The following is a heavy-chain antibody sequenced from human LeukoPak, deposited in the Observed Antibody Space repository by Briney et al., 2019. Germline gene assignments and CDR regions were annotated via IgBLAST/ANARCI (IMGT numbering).Heavy chain of an antibody. J-gene: IGHJ5*02. CDR2: IYYSGST. CDR1: GGSISSGDYY. V-gene: IGHV4-30-4*01. D-gene: IGHD2-2*01. CDR3: ARGKQEDIVVVPAAMGFDP. Sequence: PSETLSLTCTVSGGSISSGDYYWSWIRQPPGKGLEGIGYIYYSGSTYYNPSLKSRVTISVDTSKNQFSLKLSSVTAADTAVYYCARGKQEDIVVVPAAMGFDPWGQGTLVTVSS.